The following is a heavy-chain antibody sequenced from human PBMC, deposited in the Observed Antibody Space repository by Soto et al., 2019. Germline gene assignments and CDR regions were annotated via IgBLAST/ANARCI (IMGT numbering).Heavy chain of an antibody. J-gene: IGHJ4*02. V-gene: IGHV4-39*01. CDR2: IYYSGST. CDR3: ARHYVATIPYYFDY. D-gene: IGHD5-12*01. Sequence: SETLSLTCTVSGGSISSSSYYWGWIRQPPGKGLEWIGSIYYSGSTYYNPSLKSRVTISVDTSKNQFSLKLSSVTAADTAVYYCARHYVATIPYYFDYWGQGTLVTVSS. CDR1: GGSISSSSYY.